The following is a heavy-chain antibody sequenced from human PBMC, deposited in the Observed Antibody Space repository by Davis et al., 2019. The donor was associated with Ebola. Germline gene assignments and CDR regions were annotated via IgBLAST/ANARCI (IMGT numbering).Heavy chain of an antibody. V-gene: IGHV3-53*01. CDR2: IYSGGST. J-gene: IGHJ4*02. CDR1: GFTVSSNY. D-gene: IGHD6-19*01. CDR3: AMTAQWLGRGNYFDY. Sequence: PGGSLRLSCAASGFTVSSNYMSWVRQAPGKGLEWVSVIYSGGSTYYADSVKGRFTISRDNSKNTLYLQMNSLRAEDTAVYYCAMTAQWLGRGNYFDYWGQGTLVTVSS.